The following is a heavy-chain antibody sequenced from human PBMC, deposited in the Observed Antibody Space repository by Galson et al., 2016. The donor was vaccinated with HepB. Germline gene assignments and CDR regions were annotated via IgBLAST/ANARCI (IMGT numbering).Heavy chain of an antibody. Sequence: SLRLSCAASGFIFSNFGMHWVRQAPGKGLEWVALISYDGRKKYYADSVKGRFTISRDNAKNSLYLQTNSLRDDDTAVYYCAKPFLSSGLYYFDYWGRGTLVTVSS. D-gene: IGHD6-19*01. J-gene: IGHJ4*02. CDR2: ISYDGRKK. CDR3: AKPFLSSGLYYFDY. CDR1: GFIFSNFG. V-gene: IGHV3-30*18.